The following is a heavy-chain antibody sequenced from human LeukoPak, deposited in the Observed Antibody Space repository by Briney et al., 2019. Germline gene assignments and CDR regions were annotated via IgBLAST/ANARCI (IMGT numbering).Heavy chain of an antibody. CDR1: GFTVSSNY. V-gene: IGHV3-53*01. J-gene: IGHJ4*02. Sequence: GGSLRLSCAASGFTVSSNYMSLVRQAPGKGLEWVSVIYSGGSTYYADSVKGRFTISRDNSKNTLYLQMNSLRAEDTAVYYCARSIYGDYVEDYWGQGTLVTVSS. CDR3: ARSIYGDYVEDY. D-gene: IGHD4-17*01. CDR2: IYSGGST.